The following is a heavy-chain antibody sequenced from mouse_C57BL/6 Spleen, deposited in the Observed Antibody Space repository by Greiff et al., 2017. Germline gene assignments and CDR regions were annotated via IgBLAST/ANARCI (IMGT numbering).Heavy chain of an antibody. CDR1: GFTFSSYG. V-gene: IGHV5-6*01. CDR3: ARGGWDEFAY. Sequence: EVKLMESGGDLVKPGGSLKLSCAASGFTFSSYGMSWVRQTPDKRLEWVATISSGGSYTYYPDSVKGRFTISRDNATNTPYLQLSRLKSEDTAMYCCARGGWDEFAYWGQGTLVTVSA. CDR2: ISSGGSYT. J-gene: IGHJ3*01. D-gene: IGHD4-1*01.